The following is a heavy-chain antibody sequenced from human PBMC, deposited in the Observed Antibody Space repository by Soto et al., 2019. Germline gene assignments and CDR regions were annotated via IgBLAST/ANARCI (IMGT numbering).Heavy chain of an antibody. CDR1: EGYCIGYD. V-gene: IGHV4-34*01. CDR3: ARGRTYYDSSGYPQRPFDY. Sequence: SETLSLTCGVDEGYCIGYDWSWIRQTPGKGLEWIGEINHSGSANSNPSLKSRVTMSVDTSKNQFSLGLSSVTAADTAVYYCARGRTYYDSSGYPQRPFDYWGQGTQVPVSS. D-gene: IGHD3-22*01. J-gene: IGHJ4*02. CDR2: INHSGSA.